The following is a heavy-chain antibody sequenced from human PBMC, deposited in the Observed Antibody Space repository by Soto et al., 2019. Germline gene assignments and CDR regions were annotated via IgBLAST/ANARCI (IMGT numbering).Heavy chain of an antibody. Sequence: EVQLVESGGGLIQPGGSLRLSCAASGFTVSSNYMSWVRQAPGKGLEWVANIKQDGSEKYYVDSVKGRFTISRDNAKNSLYLQMNSLRAEDTAVYYCARVSHRVGYSYGNFDYWGQGTLVTVSS. D-gene: IGHD5-18*01. CDR3: ARVSHRVGYSYGNFDY. CDR1: GFTVSSNY. V-gene: IGHV3-7*03. J-gene: IGHJ4*02. CDR2: IKQDGSEK.